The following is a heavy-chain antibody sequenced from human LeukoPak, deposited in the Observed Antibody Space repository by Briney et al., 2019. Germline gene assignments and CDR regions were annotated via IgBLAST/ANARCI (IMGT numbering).Heavy chain of an antibody. V-gene: IGHV3-23*01. J-gene: IGHJ4*02. CDR1: GFTFSSYA. CDR2: ISGSGGST. D-gene: IGHD3-10*01. Sequence: GGSLRLSCAASGFTFSSYAMSWVRQAPGKGLEWVPAISGSGGSTYYADSVKGRFTISRDNSKNTLYLQMNSLRAEDTAVYYCAKEWKVRGVITAGFDYWGQGTLVTVSS. CDR3: AKEWKVRGVITAGFDY.